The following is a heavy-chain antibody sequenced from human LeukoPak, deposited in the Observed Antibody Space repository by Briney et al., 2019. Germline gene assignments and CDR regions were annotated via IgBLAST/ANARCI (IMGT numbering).Heavy chain of an antibody. CDR3: ARAPYSSGWYNY. J-gene: IGHJ4*02. Sequence: GGSLRLSCAASGFTFSSYGMHWVRQAPGKGLEWVSYISSGSSTIYYADSVKGRFTISRDNAKNSLYLQMNSLRAEDTAVYYCARAPYSSGWYNYWGQGTLVTVSS. CDR2: ISSGSSTI. V-gene: IGHV3-48*01. CDR1: GFTFSSYG. D-gene: IGHD6-19*01.